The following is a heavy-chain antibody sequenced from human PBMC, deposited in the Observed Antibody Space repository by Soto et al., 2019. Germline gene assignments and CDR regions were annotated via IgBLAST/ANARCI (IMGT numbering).Heavy chain of an antibody. V-gene: IGHV4-59*08. CDR2: IYYSGST. J-gene: IGHJ3*02. CDR3: ARRYGWAFDI. D-gene: IGHD3-16*01. Sequence: SETLSLTCTVSGGSVSSYYWSWIRQPPGKGLECIGYIYYSGSTNYNPSLKSRVTISVDTSKNQFSLKLSSVTAADTAVYYCARRYGWAFDIWGQGTMVTVSS. CDR1: GGSVSSYY.